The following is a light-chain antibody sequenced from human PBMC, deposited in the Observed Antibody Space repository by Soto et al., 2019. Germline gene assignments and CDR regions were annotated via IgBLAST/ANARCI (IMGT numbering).Light chain of an antibody. V-gene: IGKV3-20*01. Sequence: EIVLTQSPGTLSLSPGERATLSCRASQSVSSTYLAWYQQKPGQPPRLLIYAASNRATGIPDRFSASGSGTDCTLTISRLEPEDCAVYYCQHYVTLPLIVGGGTKVEIK. J-gene: IGKJ4*01. CDR1: QSVSSTY. CDR3: QHYVTLPLI. CDR2: AAS.